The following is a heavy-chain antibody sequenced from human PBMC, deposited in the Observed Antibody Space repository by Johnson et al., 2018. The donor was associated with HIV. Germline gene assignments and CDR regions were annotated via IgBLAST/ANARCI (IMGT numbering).Heavy chain of an antibody. CDR1: GFTFTNAW. V-gene: IGHV3-66*01. CDR2: IYSGGST. Sequence: VQLVESGGGLVKPGGSLRLSCAASGFTFTNAWMSWVRQAPGKGLEWVSVIYSGGSTYYADSVKGRFTISRDNSKNTLYLQMNSLRAEDTAVYYCARDQPALVRGVIITGAFDIWGQGTMVTVSS. CDR3: ARDQPALVRGVIITGAFDI. J-gene: IGHJ3*02. D-gene: IGHD3-10*01.